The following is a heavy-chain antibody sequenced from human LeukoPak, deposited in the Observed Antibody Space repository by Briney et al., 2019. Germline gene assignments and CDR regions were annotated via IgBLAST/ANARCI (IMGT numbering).Heavy chain of an antibody. CDR3: ARGGYSFDY. J-gene: IGHJ4*02. CDR1: GFSFTKYW. CDR2: LHPDGSER. D-gene: IGHD5-12*01. V-gene: IGHV3-7*01. Sequence: GGSLRLSCVASGFSFTKYWMTWVRQAPGKGLEWVARLHPDGSERNYVGSVEGRFTVFGDNAKRSLFLQMHSLRVEDTAVYYCARGGYSFDYLGQGTLVTVPS.